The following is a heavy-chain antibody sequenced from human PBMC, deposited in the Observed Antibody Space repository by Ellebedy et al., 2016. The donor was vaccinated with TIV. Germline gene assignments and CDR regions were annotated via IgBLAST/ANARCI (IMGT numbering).Heavy chain of an antibody. D-gene: IGHD3-3*02. J-gene: IGHJ5*02. V-gene: IGHV4-39*07. CDR1: GGSFSSSGNY. CDR3: ARGHLGWFDP. Sequence: MPSETLSLTCTVSGGSFSSSGNYWGWIRQRPGKGLEWIGTMYHTGYTHYNPSLKSRVTISVDTSNNQLSLKLRSVTAADTAVYYCARGHLGWFDPWGQGTLVTVSS. CDR2: MYHTGYT.